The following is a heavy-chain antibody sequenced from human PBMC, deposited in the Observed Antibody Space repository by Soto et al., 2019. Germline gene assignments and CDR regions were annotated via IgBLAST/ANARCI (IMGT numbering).Heavy chain of an antibody. CDR3: ARSYDSSPLYFDY. Sequence: SETLSLTCTVSGGSISSGGYYWSWIRQHPGKGLEWIGYIYYSGSTYYNPSLKSRVTISVDTSKNQFSLKLSSVTAADTAVYYCARSYDSSPLYFDYWGQGTLVTVSS. V-gene: IGHV4-31*03. J-gene: IGHJ4*02. CDR1: GGSISSGGYY. D-gene: IGHD3-22*01. CDR2: IYYSGST.